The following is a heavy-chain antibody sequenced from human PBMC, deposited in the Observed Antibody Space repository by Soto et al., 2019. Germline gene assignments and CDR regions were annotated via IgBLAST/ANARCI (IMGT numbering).Heavy chain of an antibody. CDR1: GYTFTSYA. CDR3: AIAAAGSPYNWFDP. D-gene: IGHD6-13*01. V-gene: IGHV1-3*01. Sequence: ASVKVSCKASGYTFTSYAMHWVRQAPGQRLEWMGWINAGNGNTKYSQKFQGRVTITRDTSASTAYMEPSSLRSEDTAVYYCAIAAAGSPYNWFDPWGQEPWSPSPQ. CDR2: INAGNGNT. J-gene: IGHJ5*02.